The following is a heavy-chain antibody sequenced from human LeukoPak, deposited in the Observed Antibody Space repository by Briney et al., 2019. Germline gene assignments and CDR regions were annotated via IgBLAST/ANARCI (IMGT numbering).Heavy chain of an antibody. J-gene: IGHJ5*02. Sequence: APVKASSTPSGYTFTHYYLHWAREAPGHRLKWRGWSNPQGGGTDYAQKCQLRGSMTIATSLCTPYLDLSRLRYDDTAVYLCARESSRTHKNCFHTWGQGTLVTVSS. CDR2: SNPQGGGT. CDR1: GYTFTHYY. CDR3: ARESSRTHKNCFHT. V-gene: IGHV1-2*02. D-gene: IGHD1-1*01.